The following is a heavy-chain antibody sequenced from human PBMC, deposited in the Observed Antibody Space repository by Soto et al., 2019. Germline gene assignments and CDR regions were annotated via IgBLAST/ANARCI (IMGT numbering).Heavy chain of an antibody. Sequence: SETLALTCAVYGGSFSGYYWSWIRQPPGKGLEWIGEINHSGSTNCNPSLKSRVTISLDTSKSQFSPKLSSVTAADTAIYYCARTQPYDSSGLAYWGQGTLVTASS. D-gene: IGHD3-22*01. CDR1: GGSFSGYY. CDR3: ARTQPYDSSGLAY. V-gene: IGHV4-34*01. CDR2: INHSGST. J-gene: IGHJ4*02.